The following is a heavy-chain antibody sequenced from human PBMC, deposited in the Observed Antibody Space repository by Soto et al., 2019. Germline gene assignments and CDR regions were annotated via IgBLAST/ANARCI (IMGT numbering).Heavy chain of an antibody. Sequence: HVQLQESGPGLVKPSETLSLTCTVSGGSISSYYWSWIRQPAGKGLEWIGRIYTSGSTNYNPSLKSGVTMSVDTSKNQFSLQLGSVTAADTAVYYCARLRIAAGFGFDPWGQGTLVTVSS. CDR2: IYTSGST. CDR1: GGSISSYY. V-gene: IGHV4-4*07. CDR3: ARLRIAAGFGFDP. D-gene: IGHD6-13*01. J-gene: IGHJ5*02.